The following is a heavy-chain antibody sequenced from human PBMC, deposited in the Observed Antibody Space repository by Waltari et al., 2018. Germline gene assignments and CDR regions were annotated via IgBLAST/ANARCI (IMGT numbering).Heavy chain of an antibody. CDR3: TRASVASHFDY. Sequence: QVQLVQSGAEVKKPGASVKVSCEASGYPFTGDYIHWVRQAPGQGLEWVGGINPNSGGTRYAQKFRGRVTLTRDTSVSTAYMDLSSLRSDDTAVYYCTRASVASHFDYWGQGTLVTVSS. CDR2: INPNSGGT. J-gene: IGHJ4*02. V-gene: IGHV1-2*02. D-gene: IGHD6-19*01. CDR1: GYPFTGDY.